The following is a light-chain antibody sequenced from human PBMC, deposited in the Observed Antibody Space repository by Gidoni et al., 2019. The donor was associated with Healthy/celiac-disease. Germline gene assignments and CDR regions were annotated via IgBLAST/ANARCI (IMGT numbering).Light chain of an antibody. V-gene: IGKV3-15*01. J-gene: IGKJ4*01. Sequence: EIVMTQSPATLSVSPGERATLSCRASQSVSSNLAWYQQKPGQAPRLLIYGASTRATGIPARFSGSGSGTEFTLTIGSLQSEDFAVYYCQQYNNWPPLTFXGXTKVEIK. CDR1: QSVSSN. CDR2: GAS. CDR3: QQYNNWPPLT.